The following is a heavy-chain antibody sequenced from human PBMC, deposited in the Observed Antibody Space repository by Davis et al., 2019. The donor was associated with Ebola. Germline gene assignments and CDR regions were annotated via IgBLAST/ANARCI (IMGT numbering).Heavy chain of an antibody. D-gene: IGHD6-13*01. CDR3: AREVAATDY. CDR2: FDPEDGET. J-gene: IGHJ4*02. Sequence: ASVKVSCKVSGYTLTEISMHWVRQAPGKGLEWMGGFDPEDGETIYAQKFQGRVTMTRDTSTSTVYMELSSLRSEDTAVYYCAREVAATDYWGQGTLVTVSS. CDR1: GYTLTEIS. V-gene: IGHV1-24*01.